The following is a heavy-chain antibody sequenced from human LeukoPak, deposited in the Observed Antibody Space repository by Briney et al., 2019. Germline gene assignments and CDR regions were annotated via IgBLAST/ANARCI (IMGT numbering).Heavy chain of an antibody. CDR1: GFTFSNYN. V-gene: IGHV3-49*03. CDR3: TRGGGSGRYYFDY. D-gene: IGHD3-10*01. CDR2: IRTKGYGGTT. J-gene: IGHJ4*02. Sequence: GGSLRLSCAASGFTFSNYNMNWFRQAPGKGLEWVSFIRTKGYGGTTEYAASVKGRFTISRDDSKSIAYLQMNSLKTEDTAVYYCTRGGGSGRYYFDYWGQGTLVTVSS.